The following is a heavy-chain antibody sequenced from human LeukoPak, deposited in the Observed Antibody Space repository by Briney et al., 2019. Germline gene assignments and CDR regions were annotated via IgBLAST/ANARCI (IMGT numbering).Heavy chain of an antibody. J-gene: IGHJ4*02. Sequence: ASVKVSCKASGYTSTSYYMHWVRQAPGQGLEWMGIINPSGGSTSYAQKFQGRVTMTRDTSTSTVYMELSSLRSEDTAVYYCARDASPRTFDYWGQGTLVTVSS. D-gene: IGHD1-14*01. CDR1: GYTSTSYY. V-gene: IGHV1-46*01. CDR3: ARDASPRTFDY. CDR2: INPSGGST.